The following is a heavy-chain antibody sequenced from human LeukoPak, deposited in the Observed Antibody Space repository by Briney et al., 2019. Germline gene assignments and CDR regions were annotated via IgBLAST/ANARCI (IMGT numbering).Heavy chain of an antibody. D-gene: IGHD1-26*01. CDR2: INHSGST. Sequence: SETLSLTCAVYGGSFSGYYWGWIRQPPGKGLEWIGEINHSGSTNYNPSLKSRVTISVDTSKNQFSLKLSSVTAADTAVYYCARGPWGELPVWDAFDIWGQGTMVTVSS. CDR1: GGSFSGYY. CDR3: ARGPWGELPVWDAFDI. J-gene: IGHJ3*02. V-gene: IGHV4-34*01.